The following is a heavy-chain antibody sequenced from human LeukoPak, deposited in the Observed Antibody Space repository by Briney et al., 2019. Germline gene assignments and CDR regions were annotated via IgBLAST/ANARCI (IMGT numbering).Heavy chain of an antibody. CDR1: GGSISSYY. CDR2: IYYSGST. CDR3: ARGGSSSWFFDY. Sequence: SETLSLTCTVSGGSISSYYWSWIRQPPGKGLEWIGYIYYSGSTNYNPSLKSRVTISVDTSKNQFSLKLSSVTAADTAVYYCARGGSSSWFFDYWGQGTLVTVYS. V-gene: IGHV4-59*01. J-gene: IGHJ4*02. D-gene: IGHD6-13*01.